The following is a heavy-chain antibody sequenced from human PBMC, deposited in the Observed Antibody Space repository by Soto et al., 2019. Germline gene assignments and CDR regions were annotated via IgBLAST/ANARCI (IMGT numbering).Heavy chain of an antibody. CDR1: GYTFTSYG. CDR2: IIPFHDVT. CDR3: VRSRSCTSATCYTPQPFDY. V-gene: IGHV1-69*04. Sequence: SVKVSCKASGYTFTSYGISWVRQTTGQGLEWMGRIIPFHDVTNYAQKFQGRVTITADKATSIAYLELNSLKSEDTAVYYCVRSRSCTSATCYTPQPFDYWSQGALVTVSS. J-gene: IGHJ4*02. D-gene: IGHD2-2*02.